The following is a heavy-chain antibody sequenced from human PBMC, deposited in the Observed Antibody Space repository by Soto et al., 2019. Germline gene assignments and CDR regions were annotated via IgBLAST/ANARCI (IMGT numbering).Heavy chain of an antibody. J-gene: IGHJ4*02. V-gene: IGHV3-30-3*01. Sequence: GSLRLSCAASGFTFSSYAMHWVRQAPGKGLEWVAVISYDGSNKYYADSVKGRFTISRDNSKNTLYLQMNSLRAEDTAVYYCARDQGGSYYFNPFDYWGQGTLVTVSS. CDR3: ARDQGGSYYFNPFDY. CDR2: ISYDGSNK. D-gene: IGHD1-26*01. CDR1: GFTFSSYA.